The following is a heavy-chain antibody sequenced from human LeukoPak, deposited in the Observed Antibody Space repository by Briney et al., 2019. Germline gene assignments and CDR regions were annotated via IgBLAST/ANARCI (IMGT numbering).Heavy chain of an antibody. V-gene: IGHV4-34*01. CDR2: VTHTGST. Sequence: SETLSLTCAVYGGSFSTYYWSWIRQPPGKGLEWIGEVTHTGSTNYKPSLKSRVTISVDTSKNHFSLQLNSVTPEDTAVYYCAREEVVEPGTHYFGMDVWGQGTTVTVSS. CDR3: AREEVVEPGTHYFGMDV. J-gene: IGHJ6*02. CDR1: GGSFSTYY. D-gene: IGHD2-15*01.